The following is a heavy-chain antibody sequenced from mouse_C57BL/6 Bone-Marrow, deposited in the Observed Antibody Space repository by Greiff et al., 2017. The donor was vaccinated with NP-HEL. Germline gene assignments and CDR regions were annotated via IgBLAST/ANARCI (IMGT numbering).Heavy chain of an antibody. J-gene: IGHJ3*01. CDR3: ARDDYEKAWFAY. D-gene: IGHD2-4*01. CDR1: GYTFTDYY. V-gene: IGHV1-26*01. CDR2: INPNNGGT. Sequence: VQLQQSGPELVKPGASVKISCKASGYTFTDYYMNWVKQSHGKSLEWIGDINPNNGGTSYNQKFKGKATLTVDKSSSTAYMELRSLTSEDSAVYYCARDDYEKAWFAYWGQGTLVTVSA.